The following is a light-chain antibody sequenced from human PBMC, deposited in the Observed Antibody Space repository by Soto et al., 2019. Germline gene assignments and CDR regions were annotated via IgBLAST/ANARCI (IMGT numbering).Light chain of an antibody. V-gene: IGKV1-39*01. J-gene: IGKJ2*01. CDR3: QQSYSIPYT. CDR1: QSISSN. Sequence: DIQMTQSASSLSASVGDRVTITCRASQSISSNLNWHQQKPGKAPKVLIYAASSLQSGVPSRFSGSGSGTDFTLTISSLQPDDFATYYYQQSYSIPYTFGQGTKLEIK. CDR2: AAS.